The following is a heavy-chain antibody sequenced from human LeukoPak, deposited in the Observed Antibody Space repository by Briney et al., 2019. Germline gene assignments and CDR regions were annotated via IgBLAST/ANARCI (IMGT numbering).Heavy chain of an antibody. CDR1: GFTFSSYW. V-gene: IGHV3-7*03. CDR2: IKQDGSEK. CDR3: ARAPVTSCSGVLCYPFDY. J-gene: IGHJ4*02. D-gene: IGHD2-15*01. Sequence: PGGSLRLSCAASGFTFSSYWMSWVRQAPGRGLEWVANIKQDGSEKYYVDSVKGRFTISRNNSKNTLYLQMNSLRAEDTAVYYCARAPVTSCSGVLCYPFDYWGQGTLVTVSS.